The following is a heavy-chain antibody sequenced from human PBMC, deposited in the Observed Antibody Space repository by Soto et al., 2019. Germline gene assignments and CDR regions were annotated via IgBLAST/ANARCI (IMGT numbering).Heavy chain of an antibody. CDR3: ASLRGYSGYGGYYYGMDV. CDR1: GGSISSYY. D-gene: IGHD5-12*01. Sequence: PSETLSLTCTVSGGSISSYYCSWIRQPARKGLDWIGRTYTSGCTNYKPTLKSRVTMSVDTSKNQFSLKLSSVNAADTAVYSCASLRGYSGYGGYYYGMDVWGQGTTVTVSS. V-gene: IGHV4-4*07. CDR2: TYTSGCT. J-gene: IGHJ6*02.